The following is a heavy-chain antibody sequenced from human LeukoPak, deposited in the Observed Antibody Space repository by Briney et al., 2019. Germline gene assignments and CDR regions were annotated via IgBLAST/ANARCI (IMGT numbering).Heavy chain of an antibody. CDR2: ISSSSSYI. CDR1: GFTFSSYS. J-gene: IGHJ3*02. D-gene: IGHD6-19*01. V-gene: IGHV3-21*01. CDR3: AKTTLAVAGTGYAFDM. Sequence: GGSLRLSCAASGFTFSSYSMNWVRQAPGKGLEWVSSISSSSSYIYYADSVKGRFTISRDNAKKSMYLQMNFLRAEDTALYYCAKTTLAVAGTGYAFDMWGQGTMVTVSS.